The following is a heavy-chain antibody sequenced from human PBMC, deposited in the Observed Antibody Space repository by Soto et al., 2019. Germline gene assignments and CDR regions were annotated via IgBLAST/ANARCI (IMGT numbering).Heavy chain of an antibody. D-gene: IGHD3-10*01. CDR2: ISGSGSST. Sequence: EVQLLESGGGLVQPGGSLRLSCAASGFAFSNYAMSWVRQAPGKGLEWVSTISGSGSSTYYADSVKGRFTISRDNSKNTLYLQTNSLRAEGTAIYYCAKASVRGVSITGIDYWGQGTLVTVSS. CDR3: AKASVRGVSITGIDY. J-gene: IGHJ4*02. CDR1: GFAFSNYA. V-gene: IGHV3-23*01.